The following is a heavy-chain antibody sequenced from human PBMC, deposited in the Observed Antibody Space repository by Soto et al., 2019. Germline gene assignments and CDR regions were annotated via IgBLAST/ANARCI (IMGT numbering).Heavy chain of an antibody. D-gene: IGHD6-19*01. J-gene: IGHJ4*02. CDR1: AGSLSNYY. CDR2: IYHTGST. V-gene: IGHV4-59*01. Sequence: SETLSLTCSVSAGSLSNYYWTWIRQSPGKGLEWIGEIYHTGSTKYNPSLKSRVAISVDMSKNQFSLTLNSVTPADTAVYYCARGGRGSGLYFLYYFDLWGQGTLVTVSS. CDR3: ARGGRGSGLYFLYYFDL.